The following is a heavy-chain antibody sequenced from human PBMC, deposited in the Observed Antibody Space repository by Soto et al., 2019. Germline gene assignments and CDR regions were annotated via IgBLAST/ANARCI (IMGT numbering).Heavy chain of an antibody. CDR2: ISGSGGNT. D-gene: IGHD5-12*01. CDR3: AKDGYSGYDADFDY. Sequence: GGSLRLSCAASGFTFSSYAMSWVRQAPGKGLEWVSAISGSGGNTYYADSVKGRFTISRDNSKNTLYLQMNSLRAEDTAVYYCAKDGYSGYDADFDYWGQGTLVTVSS. V-gene: IGHV3-23*01. CDR1: GFTFSSYA. J-gene: IGHJ4*02.